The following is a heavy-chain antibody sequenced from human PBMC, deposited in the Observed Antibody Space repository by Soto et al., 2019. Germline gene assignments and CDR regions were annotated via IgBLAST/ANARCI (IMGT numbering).Heavy chain of an antibody. CDR2: ISAYNSNT. V-gene: IGHV1-18*01. Sequence: ASVKVSCKASGYTFTSYGISWVRQAPGQGLEWMGWISAYNSNTNYAQKLQGRVTMTTDTSTSTAYMELRSLRSDDTAVYYCARGLLRLLPSKAEWFDPWGQGTLVTVSS. CDR3: ARGLLRLLPSKAEWFDP. D-gene: IGHD3-3*01. J-gene: IGHJ5*02. CDR1: GYTFTSYG.